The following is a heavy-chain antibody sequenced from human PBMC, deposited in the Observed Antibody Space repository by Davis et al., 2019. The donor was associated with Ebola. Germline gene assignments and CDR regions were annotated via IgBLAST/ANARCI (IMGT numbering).Heavy chain of an antibody. J-gene: IGHJ5*02. Sequence: AASVKVSCKASGYTFTGYYMHWVRQAPGQGLEWMGIINPSGGSTSYAQKFQGRVTMTRDTSTSTVYMELSSLRSEDTAVYYCARDRAYYYDSSGYYGTYNWFDPWGQGTLVTVSS. CDR2: INPSGGST. CDR1: GYTFTGYY. CDR3: ARDRAYYYDSSGYYGTYNWFDP. V-gene: IGHV1-46*01. D-gene: IGHD3-22*01.